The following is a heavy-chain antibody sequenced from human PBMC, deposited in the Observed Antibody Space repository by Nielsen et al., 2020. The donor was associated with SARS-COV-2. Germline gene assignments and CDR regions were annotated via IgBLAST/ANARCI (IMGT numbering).Heavy chain of an antibody. CDR3: AKGDSSSWFGAFDI. Sequence: VRQAPGKGLEWVSAISGSGGSTYYADSVKGRFTISRDNSKNTLYLQMNSLRAEDTAVYYCAKGDSSSWFGAFDIWGQGTMVTVSS. D-gene: IGHD6-13*01. V-gene: IGHV3-23*01. J-gene: IGHJ3*02. CDR2: ISGSGGST.